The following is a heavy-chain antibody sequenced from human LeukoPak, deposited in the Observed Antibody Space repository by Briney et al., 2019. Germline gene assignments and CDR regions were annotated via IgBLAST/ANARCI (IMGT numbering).Heavy chain of an antibody. J-gene: IGHJ4*02. D-gene: IGHD3-10*01. CDR1: GYTFTSYG. CDR2: ISAYNGDT. CDR3: ARDAAYYGSGSYGPFDY. V-gene: IGHV1-18*01. Sequence: ASVKVSCKASGYTFTSYGICWVRQAPGRGLEWMGWISAYNGDTDYAQKLQGRVTMTTDTSTSTAYMELRSLRSDDTAVYYCARDAAYYGSGSYGPFDYWAQGTLVTVSS.